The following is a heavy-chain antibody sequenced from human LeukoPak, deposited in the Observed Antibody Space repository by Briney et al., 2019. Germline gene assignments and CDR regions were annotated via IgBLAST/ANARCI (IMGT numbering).Heavy chain of an antibody. J-gene: IGHJ4*02. CDR3: AREGLIAAAGNFDY. Sequence: GRSLRLSCAASGFTVSSNYMSWVRQAPGKGLEWVSVIYSGGSTYYADSVKGRFTISRDNSKNTLYLQMNSLRAEDTAVYYCAREGLIAAAGNFDYWGQGTLVTVSS. V-gene: IGHV3-53*01. CDR1: GFTVSSNY. CDR2: IYSGGST. D-gene: IGHD6-13*01.